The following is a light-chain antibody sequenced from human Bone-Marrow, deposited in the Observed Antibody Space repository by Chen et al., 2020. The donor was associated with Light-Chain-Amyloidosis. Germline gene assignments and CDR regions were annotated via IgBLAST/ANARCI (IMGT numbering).Light chain of an antibody. Sequence: EIVLTQSPGTLSLSPGERATLSCRASQSVSSSYLAWYQQKPGQAPRLLIYGASSRATGIPDRFSDSGSGTDFTITISRLEPEDFAVYYCQQYGSSPTWTFGQGTKVEIK. V-gene: IGKV3-20*01. J-gene: IGKJ1*01. CDR1: QSVSSSY. CDR3: QQYGSSPTWT. CDR2: GAS.